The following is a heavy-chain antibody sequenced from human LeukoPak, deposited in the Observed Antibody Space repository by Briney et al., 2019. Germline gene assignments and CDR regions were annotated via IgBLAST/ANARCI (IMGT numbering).Heavy chain of an antibody. CDR3: AISPHSGSYSII. CDR1: GYTFTSYG. Sequence: ASVKVSCKASGYTFTSYGISWVRQAPGQALEWMGWISAYNGNTNYAQKLQGRVTMTTDTSTSTAYMELRSLRSDDTAVYYCAISPHSGSYSIIWGQGTMVTVSS. V-gene: IGHV1-18*01. J-gene: IGHJ3*02. CDR2: ISAYNGNT. D-gene: IGHD1-26*01.